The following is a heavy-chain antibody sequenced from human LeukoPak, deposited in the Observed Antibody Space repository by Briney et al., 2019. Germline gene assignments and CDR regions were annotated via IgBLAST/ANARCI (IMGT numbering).Heavy chain of an antibody. CDR1: GFTFSSYG. J-gene: IGHJ4*02. CDR3: ARDLAVAGTPYYFDY. Sequence: PGRSLRLSCAASGFTFSSYGMHWVRQAPGKGLEWVAVIWYDGSNKYYADSVKGRFTISRDNSKNTLYLQMNSLSAEDTAVYYCARDLAVAGTPYYFDYWGQGTLVTVSS. CDR2: IWYDGSNK. V-gene: IGHV3-33*01. D-gene: IGHD6-19*01.